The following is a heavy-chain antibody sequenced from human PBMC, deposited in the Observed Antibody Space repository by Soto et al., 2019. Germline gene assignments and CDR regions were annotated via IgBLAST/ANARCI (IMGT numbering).Heavy chain of an antibody. CDR2: IKDKKGAT. J-gene: IGHJ5*02. CDR3: ARAREDSSGWFDH. D-gene: IGHD6-19*01. V-gene: IGHV1-2*02. CDR1: GYIFSGNY. Sequence: QVQLVQSGAEVRKPGASVKVSCKASGYIFSGNYLHWVRRAPGQGLEWMAWIKDKKGATNYAKKFRSRATVTRDTSISTTYLELRGLTSDDTAVYYCARAREDSSGWFDHWGQGTQVTVSP.